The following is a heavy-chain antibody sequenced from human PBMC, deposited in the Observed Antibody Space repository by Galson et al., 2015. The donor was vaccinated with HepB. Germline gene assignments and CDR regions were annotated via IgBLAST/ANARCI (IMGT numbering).Heavy chain of an antibody. Sequence: TLSLTCTVSGGSISSGGYYWSWIRQPAGKGLEWIGRIYTTGDTNYNPSLKSRVTMSVDTSNNQFSLKLTSVTAADTAVYYCAREDPSNSGRCLDYWGQGTLVTVSS. CDR1: GGSISSGGYY. D-gene: IGHD6-6*01. CDR3: AREDPSNSGRCLDY. V-gene: IGHV4-61*02. J-gene: IGHJ4*02. CDR2: IYTTGDT.